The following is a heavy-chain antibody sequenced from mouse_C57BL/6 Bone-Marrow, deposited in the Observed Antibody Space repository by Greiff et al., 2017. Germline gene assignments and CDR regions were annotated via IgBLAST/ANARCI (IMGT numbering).Heavy chain of an antibody. CDR2: IDPETGGT. CDR3: TSAYYSNYDY. J-gene: IGHJ2*01. D-gene: IGHD2-5*01. V-gene: IGHV1-15*01. CDR1: GYTFTDYE. Sequence: VQLKQSGAELVRPGASVTLSCKASGYTFTDYEMHWVKQTPVHGLEWIGAIDPETGGTAYNQKFKGKAILTADKSSSTAYMELRSLTSEDSAVYYCTSAYYSNYDYWGQGTTLTVSS.